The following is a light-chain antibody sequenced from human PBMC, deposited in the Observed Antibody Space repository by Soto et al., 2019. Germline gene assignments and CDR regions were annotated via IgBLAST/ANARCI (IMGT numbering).Light chain of an antibody. V-gene: IGLV2-14*01. Sequence: QSALTQPASVSGSPGQSITISCTGTSSDVGGYNYVSWYQQHPGKAPKLMIYDDSNRPSGVSNRFSGSKSGNTASLTISGLQAEQEADYYCSSYTSSSTYVVFGGGTKLTVL. CDR1: SSDVGGYNY. CDR2: DDS. CDR3: SSYTSSSTYVV. J-gene: IGLJ2*01.